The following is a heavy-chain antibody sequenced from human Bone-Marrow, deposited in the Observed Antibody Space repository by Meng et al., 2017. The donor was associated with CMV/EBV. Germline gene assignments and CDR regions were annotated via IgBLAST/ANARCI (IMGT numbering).Heavy chain of an antibody. CDR2: ICTAGDT. J-gene: IGHJ4*02. V-gene: IGHV3-13*01. Sequence: GGSLRLSCAASGFTFSSYDMHWVRQATGKGLEWVSAICTAGDTYYPGSVKGRFTISRENAKNSLYLQMNSLRAGDTAVYYCARVDRYSYDYWGQGKLVTVSS. D-gene: IGHD5-18*01. CDR3: ARVDRYSYDY. CDR1: GFTFSSYD.